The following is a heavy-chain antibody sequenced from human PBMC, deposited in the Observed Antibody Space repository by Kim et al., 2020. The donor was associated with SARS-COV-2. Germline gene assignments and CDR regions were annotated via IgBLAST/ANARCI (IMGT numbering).Heavy chain of an antibody. CDR1: GGSFSGYY. CDR2: INHSGST. J-gene: IGHJ6*03. V-gene: IGHV4-34*01. CDR3: ARLFPTGYYYMDV. Sequence: SETLSLTCAVYGGSFSGYYWSWIRQPPGKGLEWIGEINHSGSTNYNPSLKSRVTISVDTSKNQFSLKLSSVTAADTAVYYCARLFPTGYYYMDVWGKGTT.